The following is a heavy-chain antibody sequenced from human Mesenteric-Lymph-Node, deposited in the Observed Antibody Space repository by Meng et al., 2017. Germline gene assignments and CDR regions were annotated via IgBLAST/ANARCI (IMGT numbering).Heavy chain of an antibody. V-gene: IGHV4-28*03. D-gene: IGHD3-10*01. Sequence: QGELQESGPGLVKLSDTLSLTCAVSGYSISSSNWWGWIRQPPGKGLEWIGYIYYSGSTYYNPSLKSRVTMSVDTSKNQFSLKLSSVTAVDTAVYYCARASYGSGSPLGESWFDPWGQGTLVTVSS. CDR1: GYSISSSNW. J-gene: IGHJ5*02. CDR3: ARASYGSGSPLGESWFDP. CDR2: IYYSGST.